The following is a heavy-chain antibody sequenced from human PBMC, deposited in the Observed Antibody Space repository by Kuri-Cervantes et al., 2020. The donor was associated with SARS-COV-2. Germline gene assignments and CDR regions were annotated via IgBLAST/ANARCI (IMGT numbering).Heavy chain of an antibody. CDR1: GGSISSYY. Sequence: ESLKISCTVSGGSISSYYRSWIRQPPGKGLEWIGYIYYSGSTNYNPSLKSRVTISVDTSKNQFSLKLSSVTAADTAVYYCARWPSWSGSIDYWGQGTLVTVSS. V-gene: IGHV4-59*01. CDR3: ARWPSWSGSIDY. D-gene: IGHD3-3*01. J-gene: IGHJ4*02. CDR2: IYYSGST.